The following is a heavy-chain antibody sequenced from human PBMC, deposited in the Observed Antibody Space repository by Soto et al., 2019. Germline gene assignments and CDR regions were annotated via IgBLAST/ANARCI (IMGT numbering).Heavy chain of an antibody. CDR2: ITGNSNTI. D-gene: IGHD3-10*01. CDR3: ARGVKFGENLSLYY. Sequence: GGSLRLSCAASGFTFSTYSMNWVRQAPGKGLEWVSFITGNSNTIYYADSVKGRFTISRDNAKNSLYLQVNSLRAEDTAVYYCARGVKFGENLSLYYWGQGTLVTVSS. V-gene: IGHV3-48*01. J-gene: IGHJ4*02. CDR1: GFTFSTYS.